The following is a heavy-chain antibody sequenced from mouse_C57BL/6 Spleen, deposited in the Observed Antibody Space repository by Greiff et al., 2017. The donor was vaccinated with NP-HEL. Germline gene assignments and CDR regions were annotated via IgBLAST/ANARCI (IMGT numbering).Heavy chain of an antibody. V-gene: IGHV5-6*01. CDR3: ARQSTTGYYYAMDY. Sequence: EVKLMESGGDLVKPGGSLKLSCAASGFTFSSYGMSWVRQTPDKRLEWVATISSGGSYTYYPDSVKGRFTISRDNAKNTLYLQMSSLKSEDTAMYYCARQSTTGYYYAMDYWGQGTSVTVSS. CDR2: ISSGGSYT. J-gene: IGHJ4*01. D-gene: IGHD1-1*01. CDR1: GFTFSSYG.